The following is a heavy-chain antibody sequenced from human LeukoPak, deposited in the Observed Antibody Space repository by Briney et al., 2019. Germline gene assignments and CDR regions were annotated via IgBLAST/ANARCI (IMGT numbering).Heavy chain of an antibody. CDR3: ARSTAGLDY. J-gene: IGHJ4*02. CDR1: GFTFSNYW. V-gene: IGHV3-7*01. Sequence: GGSLRLSCAASGFTFSNYWMSWVRQAPGKGLEWVANIRQDGSEKYYVDTMRGRFTISRDNAKNSLYLQMSSLRAEDTAVYYCARSTAGLDYWGQGTLVTVSS. CDR2: IRQDGSEK. D-gene: IGHD1-1*01.